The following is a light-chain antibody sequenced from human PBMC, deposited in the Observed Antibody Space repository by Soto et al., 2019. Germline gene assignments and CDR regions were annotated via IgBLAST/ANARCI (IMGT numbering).Light chain of an antibody. CDR2: GAS. CDR3: QQRSNWPPIT. Sequence: ILFILAPTKLTFSPRERAALSPQASQSVHNFLAWYQQKPGQAPRLLIYGASTRAAGIPARFSGSGSGTDFTLTISSLEPEDFAVYYCQQRSNWPPITFGQGTRLEIK. J-gene: IGKJ5*01. CDR1: QSVHNF. V-gene: IGKV3-11*01.